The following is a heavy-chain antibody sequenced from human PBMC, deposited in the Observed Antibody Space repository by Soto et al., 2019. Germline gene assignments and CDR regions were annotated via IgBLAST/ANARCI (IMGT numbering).Heavy chain of an antibody. Sequence: ASVKVSCKASGYTFTSYGISCVRQAPGQVLEWMGWISAYNGNTNYAQKLQGRVTMTTDTSTSTAYMELRSLRSDDTAVYYCARDIDQNWNYVSYYYYYGMDVWGQGTTVTVSS. CDR3: ARDIDQNWNYVSYYYYYGMDV. J-gene: IGHJ6*02. D-gene: IGHD1-7*01. CDR1: GYTFTSYG. V-gene: IGHV1-18*01. CDR2: ISAYNGNT.